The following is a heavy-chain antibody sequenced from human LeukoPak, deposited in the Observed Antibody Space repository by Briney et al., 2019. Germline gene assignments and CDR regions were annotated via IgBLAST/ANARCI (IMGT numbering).Heavy chain of an antibody. J-gene: IGHJ6*03. CDR1: GGSISSSSYY. CDR2: IYYSGST. Sequence: PSETLSLTCTVSGGSISSSSYYWGWIRQPPGKGLEWIGSIYYSGSTYYNPSLKSRVTISVDTSKNQFSLKLSSVTAADTAVYYCARLVSSSWNYYYYYYMDVWGKGTTVTISS. CDR3: ARLVSSSWNYYYYYYMDV. D-gene: IGHD6-13*01. V-gene: IGHV4-39*01.